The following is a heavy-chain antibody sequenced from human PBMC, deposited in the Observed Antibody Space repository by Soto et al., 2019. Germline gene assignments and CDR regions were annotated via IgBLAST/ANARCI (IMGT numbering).Heavy chain of an antibody. CDR2: INHSGIT. D-gene: IGHD1-1*01. CDR3: VRGPYNYNSRYFDY. Sequence: SETLSLTCTVSGGSFSGYFWTWIRQPPGKGLEWLAEINHSGITNYNPSAESRVSMSVDTSKNQFSLRLYSVTAADTAVYYCVRGPYNYNSRYFDYWGQGTLVTVSS. J-gene: IGHJ4*02. V-gene: IGHV4-34*01. CDR1: GGSFSGYF.